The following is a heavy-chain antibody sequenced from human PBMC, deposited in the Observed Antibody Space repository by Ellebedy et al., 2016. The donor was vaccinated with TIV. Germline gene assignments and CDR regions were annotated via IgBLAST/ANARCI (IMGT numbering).Heavy chain of an antibody. Sequence: PGGSLRLSCAASGFTFSDYYMSWIRQAPGKGLEWVASIKGDGSTIYYVDSVKGRFTISRDNSKNTLYLQMNSLRAEDTAVYYCACWSGDWNGPFDYWGPGTLVTVST. CDR2: IKGDGSTI. D-gene: IGHD2-21*02. J-gene: IGHJ4*02. CDR1: GFTFSDYY. CDR3: ACWSGDWNGPFDY. V-gene: IGHV3-7*03.